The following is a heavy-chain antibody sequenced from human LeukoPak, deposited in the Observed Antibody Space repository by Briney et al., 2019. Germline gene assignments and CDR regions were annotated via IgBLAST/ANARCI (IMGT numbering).Heavy chain of an antibody. CDR1: GFTFSSYA. Sequence: PGGSLRLSCAASGFTFSSYAMSWVRQAPGKGLEWVSAVSGSAGSTYYADSVKGRFTISRDSSKNTLYLQMNSLRAEDAAVYYCAKAPVTSCRGAYCYPFDYWGQGTLVTVSS. CDR2: VSGSAGST. CDR3: AKAPVTSCRGAYCYPFDY. D-gene: IGHD2-21*01. V-gene: IGHV3-23*01. J-gene: IGHJ4*02.